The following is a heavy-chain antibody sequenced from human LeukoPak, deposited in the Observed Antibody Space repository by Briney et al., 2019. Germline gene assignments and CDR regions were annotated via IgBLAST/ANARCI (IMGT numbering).Heavy chain of an antibody. D-gene: IGHD1-26*01. CDR3: ASEVGATGAHDAFDI. Sequence: SVKVSCKASGGTFSSYAISWVRQAPGQGLEWMGGIIPIFGTANYAQKFQGRVTITADESTSTAYMELSSLRSEDTAVYYCASEVGATGAHDAFDIWGQGTMVTVSS. V-gene: IGHV1-69*13. J-gene: IGHJ3*02. CDR1: GGTFSSYA. CDR2: IIPIFGTA.